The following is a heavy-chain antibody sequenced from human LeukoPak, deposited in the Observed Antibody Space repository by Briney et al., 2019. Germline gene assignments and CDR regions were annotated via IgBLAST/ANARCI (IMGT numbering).Heavy chain of an antibody. Sequence: GESLKISCKGSGYIFTNYWIGWVRQMPGKGLKWMGIIYPGDSDTRYSPSFQGQVTISADKSISTASLQWSSLKASGTAMYYCARRQYCSSTSCYTDFDYWGQGTLVTVSS. V-gene: IGHV5-51*01. CDR1: GYIFTNYW. CDR3: ARRQYCSSTSCYTDFDY. J-gene: IGHJ4*02. CDR2: IYPGDSDT. D-gene: IGHD2-2*02.